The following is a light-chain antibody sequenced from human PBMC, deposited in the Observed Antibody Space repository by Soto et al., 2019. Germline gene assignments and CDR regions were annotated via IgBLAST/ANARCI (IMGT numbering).Light chain of an antibody. V-gene: IGLV1-47*02. CDR1: RSNIGSNF. CDR2: SNN. Sequence: QSVLTQPPSASGTPGQRVTISCSGSRSNIGSNFVYWYQHLPGTAPKLLIYSNNERPSGVPDRFSGSKSGTSASLAISGLRSEDEADDYCAAWDDSLSVRMFGGGTKVTVL. J-gene: IGLJ3*02. CDR3: AAWDDSLSVRM.